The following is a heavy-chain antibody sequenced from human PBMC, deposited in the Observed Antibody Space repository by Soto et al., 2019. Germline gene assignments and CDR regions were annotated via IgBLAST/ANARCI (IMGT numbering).Heavy chain of an antibody. J-gene: IGHJ6*03. CDR2: IFSNDEK. V-gene: IGHV2-26*01. CDR3: ARILFGRSVAGGYFYMDV. CDR1: GFSLSNGKVG. D-gene: IGHD6-19*01. Sequence: SGPTLVNPTETLTLTCTVSGFSLSNGKVGVSWIRQPPGKALEWLAHIFSNDEKSYRTSLKSRLTISEDTSKSQVVLTMTNVDPVDTATYYCARILFGRSVAGGYFYMDVWGKGTTVTAS.